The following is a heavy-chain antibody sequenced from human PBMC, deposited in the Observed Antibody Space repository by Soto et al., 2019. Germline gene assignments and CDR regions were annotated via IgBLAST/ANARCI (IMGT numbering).Heavy chain of an antibody. CDR3: TRDALRDSSARGWFDP. J-gene: IGHJ5*02. CDR2: ISSNSAYI. CDR1: GFTFRSFT. Sequence: GGSLRLSCVASGFTFRSFTMNWVRQAPGKGLEWVSTISSNSAYIYYTDALRGRFTISRDNAKNSLHLQMNSLRAEDTAVYYCTRDALRDSSARGWFDPWGPGTLVPVSS. V-gene: IGHV3-21*01. D-gene: IGHD3-3*01.